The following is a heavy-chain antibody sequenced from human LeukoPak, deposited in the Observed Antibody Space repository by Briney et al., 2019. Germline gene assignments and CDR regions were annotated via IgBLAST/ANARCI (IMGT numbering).Heavy chain of an antibody. CDR1: GYSFTSYW. CDR3: ARALDYGGNSGAFDI. V-gene: IGHV5-51*01. Sequence: GESLKISCKGSGYSFTSYWIGWVRQMPGKGLEWMGIIYPGDSDTRYSPSFQGQVTISADKSISTAYLQWSSLKASDTAMYYCARALDYGGNSGAFDIWGQGAMVTVSS. D-gene: IGHD4-23*01. J-gene: IGHJ3*02. CDR2: IYPGDSDT.